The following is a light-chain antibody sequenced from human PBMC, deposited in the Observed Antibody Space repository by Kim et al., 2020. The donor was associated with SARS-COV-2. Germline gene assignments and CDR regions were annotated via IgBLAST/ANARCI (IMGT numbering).Light chain of an antibody. CDR2: GAS. V-gene: IGKV3-20*01. Sequence: PPGVRATLSCTARQSVSSSYLAWYQQPPGQAPRLHICGASSRATGIPDRFSGRGCGTDFTLTISRLEPEDAAVYYCQQDGSSPLTFGGGTKVDIK. CDR3: QQDGSSPLT. CDR1: QSVSSSY. J-gene: IGKJ4*01.